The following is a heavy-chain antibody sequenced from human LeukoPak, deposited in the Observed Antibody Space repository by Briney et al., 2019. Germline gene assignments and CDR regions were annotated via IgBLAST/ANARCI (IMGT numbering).Heavy chain of an antibody. J-gene: IGHJ6*02. Sequence: SETLSLTCTVSGGSISSYYWSWIRQPPGKGLEWIGYIYYSGSTNYNPSLKSRVTISVDTYKNQFSLKLSSVTAADTAVYYCARDGPRYDSEYYYYYYGMDVWGQGTTVTVSS. V-gene: IGHV4-59*01. CDR2: IYYSGST. CDR3: ARDGPRYDSEYYYYYYGMDV. D-gene: IGHD3-22*01. CDR1: GGSISSYY.